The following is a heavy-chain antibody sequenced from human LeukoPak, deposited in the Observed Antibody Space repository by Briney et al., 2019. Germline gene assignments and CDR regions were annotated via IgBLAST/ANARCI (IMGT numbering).Heavy chain of an antibody. D-gene: IGHD6-25*01. CDR2: IYHSGST. Sequence: SETLSLTCAVSGGSISSSNWWSWVRQPPGKGLEWIGEIYHSGSTNYNPSLKSRVTISVDKSKNQFSLKLSSVTAADTAVYYCARVDGQRLAYGMDVWGQGTTVTVSS. CDR3: ARVDGQRLAYGMDV. CDR1: GGSISSSNW. V-gene: IGHV4-4*02. J-gene: IGHJ6*02.